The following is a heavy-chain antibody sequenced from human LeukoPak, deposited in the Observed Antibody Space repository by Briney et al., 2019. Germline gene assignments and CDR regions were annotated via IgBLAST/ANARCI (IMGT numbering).Heavy chain of an antibody. CDR2: IYYSGST. J-gene: IGHJ4*02. D-gene: IGHD3-10*01. V-gene: IGHV4-59*08. Sequence: SEPLSLTCTVSGDSISSYYWSWTRQPPGKGLEWIGYIYYSGSTNYNPSLKSRVTISVETSKNQFSLKLSSVTAADTGVYYCARHYPYGSGSYSPFYFDYWGQGTLVTVSS. CDR1: GDSISSYY. CDR3: ARHYPYGSGSYSPFYFDY.